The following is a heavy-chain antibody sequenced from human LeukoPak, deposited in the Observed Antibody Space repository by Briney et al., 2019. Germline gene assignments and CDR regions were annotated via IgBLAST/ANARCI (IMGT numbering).Heavy chain of an antibody. D-gene: IGHD1-26*01. CDR3: ARGHSGTSDRLDP. V-gene: IGHV3-72*01. J-gene: IGHJ5*02. CDR2: IRNRVDSYTT. Sequence: PGGSLRLSCAASGFTFSDHYMDWVPQAPGKGLEWVGRIRNRVDSYTTEYAASGKGRFSIPRDDSKNSLYLQMNSLKIEDTAVYFCARGHSGTSDRLDPWGQGTLVTVSS. CDR1: GFTFSDHY.